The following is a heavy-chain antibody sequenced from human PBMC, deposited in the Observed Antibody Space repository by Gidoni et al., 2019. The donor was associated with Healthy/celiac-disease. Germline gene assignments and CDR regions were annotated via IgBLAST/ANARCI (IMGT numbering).Heavy chain of an antibody. V-gene: IGHV4-4*02. CDR3: ARLVVAATAFDY. Sequence: HVQLHAPGPGLLQPSGTLSLTCAVAGGPISSSNWWSWVRHPPGKGLEWIGEIHHSGSTNYNPSRKSRVTISVDKSKIQFSLKLSSVTAADTAVYYCARLVVAATAFDYWGQGTLVTVSS. J-gene: IGHJ4*02. CDR2: IHHSGST. CDR1: GGPISSSNW. D-gene: IGHD2-15*01.